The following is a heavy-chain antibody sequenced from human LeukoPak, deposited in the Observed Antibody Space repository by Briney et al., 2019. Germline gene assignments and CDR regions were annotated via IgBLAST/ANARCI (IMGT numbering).Heavy chain of an antibody. CDR1: GGSISSSSYY. V-gene: IGHV4-39*01. J-gene: IGHJ4*02. Sequence: SETLSLTCTVSGGSISSSSYYWGWIRQPPGKGLEWIGSIYYSGSTYYNPSLKSRVTISVDTSKNQLSLKLSSVTAADTAVCYCARSHYVVVPAAIPRVDYWGQGTLVTVSS. CDR2: IYYSGST. D-gene: IGHD2-2*02. CDR3: ARSHYVVVPAAIPRVDY.